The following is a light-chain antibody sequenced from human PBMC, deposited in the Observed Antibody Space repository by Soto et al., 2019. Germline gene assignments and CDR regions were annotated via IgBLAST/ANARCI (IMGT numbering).Light chain of an antibody. CDR2: GAS. Sequence: ESVLTQSPGTRSLSPGERATLSCRASQSVSNNYLAWYQQKPGQAPRLLIYGASSRATGIPDRFSGSGSGTDFTLTISRLEPEDFAVYYCQQYGSSPLTFGGGTKVDIK. J-gene: IGKJ4*01. V-gene: IGKV3-20*01. CDR3: QQYGSSPLT. CDR1: QSVSNNY.